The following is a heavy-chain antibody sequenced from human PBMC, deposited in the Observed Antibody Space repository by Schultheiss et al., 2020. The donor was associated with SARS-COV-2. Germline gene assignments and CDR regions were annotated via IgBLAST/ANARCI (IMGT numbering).Heavy chain of an antibody. CDR3: ARQGRSIAVAAY. CDR1: GGSISSSNW. J-gene: IGHJ4*02. D-gene: IGHD6-19*01. CDR2: IYYSGST. V-gene: IGHV4-59*08. Sequence: SETLSLTCAVSGGSISSSNWWSWIRQPPGKGLEWIGYIYYSGSTNYNPSLKSRVTISVDTSKNQFSLKLSSVTAADTAVYYCARQGRSIAVAAYWGQGTLVTVSS.